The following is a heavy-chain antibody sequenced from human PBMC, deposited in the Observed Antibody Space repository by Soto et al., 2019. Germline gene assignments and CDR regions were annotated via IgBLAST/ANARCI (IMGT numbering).Heavy chain of an antibody. J-gene: IGHJ4*02. CDR2: ISYDGSNK. CDR3: AKDGGGDKRWTVPTDY. D-gene: IGHD2-2*01. Sequence: QVQLVESGGGVVQPGRSLRLSCAASGFTFSSYGMHWVRQAPGKGLEWVAVISYDGSNKYYADSVKGRFTISRDNSKNTLYLQMKSLRAEDTGVYYCAKDGGGDKRWTVPTDYWGQGTLVTVSS. V-gene: IGHV3-30*18. CDR1: GFTFSSYG.